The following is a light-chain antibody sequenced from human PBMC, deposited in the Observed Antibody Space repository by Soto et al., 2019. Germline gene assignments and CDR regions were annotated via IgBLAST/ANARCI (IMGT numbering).Light chain of an antibody. CDR2: SNV. Sequence: QSVLTQPPSASVTPGQRVMMSCSGSTSNIRRHTVNWYQQLPGAAPKLLIYSNVQRPSGVPDRFSGSKSGTSASLAISGLQSEDEGDYYCAAWDDNLNGVVFGGGTKLTVL. CDR1: TSNIRRHT. J-gene: IGLJ2*01. CDR3: AAWDDNLNGVV. V-gene: IGLV1-44*01.